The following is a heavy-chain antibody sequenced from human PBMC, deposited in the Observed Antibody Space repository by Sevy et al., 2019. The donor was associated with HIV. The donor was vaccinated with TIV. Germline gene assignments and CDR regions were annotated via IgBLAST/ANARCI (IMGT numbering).Heavy chain of an antibody. CDR2: IYYNRST. Sequence: SETLSLTCTVSGGSISSSSYYWGWIRQPPGKGLEWIGSIYYNRSTYDNSSLKSRVTITVDTSKIQFSLKLSSVTAADAAVYYCARGMGATRYYFDYWGQGTLVTVSS. V-gene: IGHV4-39*01. D-gene: IGHD1-26*01. CDR1: GGSISSSSYY. J-gene: IGHJ4*02. CDR3: ARGMGATRYYFDY.